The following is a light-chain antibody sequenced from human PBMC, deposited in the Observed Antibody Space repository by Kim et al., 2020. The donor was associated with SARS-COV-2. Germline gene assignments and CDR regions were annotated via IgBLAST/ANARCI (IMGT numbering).Light chain of an antibody. Sequence: SYELTQPPSVSVSPGQTASITCSGDKLGNKFACWYQQRPGQSPVLVIYHDTQRPSGIPERFSGSNSGNIATLTISGTQAMDEAVYYCQAWDSSTAVFGGGIKLTVL. CDR3: QAWDSSTAV. J-gene: IGLJ3*02. V-gene: IGLV3-1*01. CDR1: KLGNKF. CDR2: HDT.